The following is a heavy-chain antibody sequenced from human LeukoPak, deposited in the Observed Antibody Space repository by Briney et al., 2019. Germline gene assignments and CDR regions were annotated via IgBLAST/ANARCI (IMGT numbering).Heavy chain of an antibody. CDR2: ISAYNGNT. CDR1: GYTFTSYG. CDR3: ARDPISGGYSGYDWNWFDP. Sequence: ASVKVSYKASGYTFTSYGISWVRQAPGQGLEWMGWISAYNGNTNYAQKLQGRVTMTTDTSTSTAYMELRSLRSDDTAVYYCARDPISGGYSGYDWNWFDPWGQGTLVTVSS. J-gene: IGHJ5*02. D-gene: IGHD5-12*01. V-gene: IGHV1-18*01.